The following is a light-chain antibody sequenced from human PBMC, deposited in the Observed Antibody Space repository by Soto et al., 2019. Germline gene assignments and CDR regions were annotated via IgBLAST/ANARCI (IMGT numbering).Light chain of an antibody. CDR2: EVN. V-gene: IGLV2-8*01. J-gene: IGLJ1*01. Sequence: QSALTQPPSASGSPGQSVTISCTGTSSDVGGYNFVSWYQQHPGYAPKLMIYEVNKRPSGVPDRFSGSKSGNTASLTVSGLQAEDEDDYYCTSFAGFNNRFVFGNGTKLTVL. CDR3: TSFAGFNNRFV. CDR1: SSDVGGYNF.